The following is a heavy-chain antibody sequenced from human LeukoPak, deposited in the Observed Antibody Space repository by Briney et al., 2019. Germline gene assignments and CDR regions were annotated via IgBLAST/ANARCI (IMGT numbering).Heavy chain of an antibody. D-gene: IGHD3-10*01. CDR2: ISSSGSTI. Sequence: GGSLRLSCAASGFTFSDYYMSRIRQAPGKGLEWVSYISSSGSTIYYADSVKGRFTISRDNAKNSLYLQMNSLRAEDTAVYYCASISVAPYYYGSGSYYENVYWGQGTLVTVSS. V-gene: IGHV3-11*01. CDR3: ASISVAPYYYGSGSYYENVY. CDR1: GFTFSDYY. J-gene: IGHJ4*02.